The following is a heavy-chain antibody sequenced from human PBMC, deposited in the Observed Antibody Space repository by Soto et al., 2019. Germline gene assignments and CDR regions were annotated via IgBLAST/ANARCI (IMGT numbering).Heavy chain of an antibody. Sequence: QVQLVESGGGLVKPGGSLRLSCAASGFTFSDYYMSWIRQAPGKGLEWVSYISSSSSYTNYADSVKGRFTISRDNAKNSLYLQMNSLRAEDTAVYYCARRITIFGVVTYYYYGMDVWGQGTTVTVSS. CDR1: GFTFSDYY. V-gene: IGHV3-11*06. CDR2: ISSSSSYT. D-gene: IGHD3-3*01. J-gene: IGHJ6*02. CDR3: ARRITIFGVVTYYYYGMDV.